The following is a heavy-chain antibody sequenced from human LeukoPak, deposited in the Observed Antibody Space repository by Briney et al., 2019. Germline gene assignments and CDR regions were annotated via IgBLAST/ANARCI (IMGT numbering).Heavy chain of an antibody. CDR1: GITFSSFW. CDR3: ARPIVATNLDY. V-gene: IGHV3-7*05. Sequence: GGSLRLSCAPSGITFSSFWMSWVRPAPGKGLEWVDNIKQDGSEKYYVDSVKGRFTISRDNAKNSLYLQMNSLRAEDTAVYYCARPIVATNLDYWGQGTLVTVSS. CDR2: IKQDGSEK. J-gene: IGHJ4*02. D-gene: IGHD5-12*01.